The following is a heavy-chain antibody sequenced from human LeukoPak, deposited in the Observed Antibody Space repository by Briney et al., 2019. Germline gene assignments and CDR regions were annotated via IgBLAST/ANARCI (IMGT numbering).Heavy chain of an antibody. D-gene: IGHD6-13*01. J-gene: IGHJ4*02. CDR3: AKDFGSDPFSSSWYFDY. Sequence: PGRSLRLSCAASGFTFSSYGMRWVRPAPGKELGWGAVISYDGSNKYYADSVKGRFTISRDNSKNTLYLQMNSLRAEDTAVYYCAKDFGSDPFSSSWYFDYWGQGTLVTVSS. CDR1: GFTFSSYG. CDR2: ISYDGSNK. V-gene: IGHV3-30*18.